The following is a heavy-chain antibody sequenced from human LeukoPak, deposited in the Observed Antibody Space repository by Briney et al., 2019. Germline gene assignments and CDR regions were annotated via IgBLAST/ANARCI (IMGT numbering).Heavy chain of an antibody. V-gene: IGHV3-66*02. CDR3: ARVPVWSGYLDAFDI. CDR2: IYSGGST. Sequence: PGGSLRLSCAASGFTVRSNYMSWVRQAPGKGLEWVSLIYSGGSTYYAASVKGRFTISRDNSKNTLYFQMNSLRAEDTAVYYCARVPVWSGYLDAFDIWGQGTMVTVSS. J-gene: IGHJ3*02. D-gene: IGHD3-3*01. CDR1: GFTVRSNY.